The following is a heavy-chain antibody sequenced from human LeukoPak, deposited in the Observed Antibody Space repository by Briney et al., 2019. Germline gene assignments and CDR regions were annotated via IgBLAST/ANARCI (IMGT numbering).Heavy chain of an antibody. Sequence: SVKVSCKASGGTFSTYALSWVRQASGQGLEWMGGIIPIFGTANYAQKFQGRVTITADKSTSTAYMELSSLRSEDTAVYYCARVGTLIVVDFDYWGQGTLVTVSS. CDR3: ARVGTLIVVDFDY. J-gene: IGHJ4*02. CDR2: IIPIFGTA. V-gene: IGHV1-69*06. D-gene: IGHD3-22*01. CDR1: GGTFSTYA.